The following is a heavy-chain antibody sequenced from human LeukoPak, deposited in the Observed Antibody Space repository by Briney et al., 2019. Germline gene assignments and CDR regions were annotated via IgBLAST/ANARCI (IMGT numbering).Heavy chain of an antibody. J-gene: IGHJ4*02. V-gene: IGHV1-69*13. CDR3: ARAGGYCGRISCPYYFDY. Sequence: SVKVSCKASGCTFSSYAISWVRQAPGQGLEWMGGIIPIFGTANYAQKFQGRVTITADESTSTAYMELSSLRSEDTAVYYCARAGGYCGRISCPYYFDYWGQGSLVAVSS. CDR2: IIPIFGTA. D-gene: IGHD2-15*01. CDR1: GCTFSSYA.